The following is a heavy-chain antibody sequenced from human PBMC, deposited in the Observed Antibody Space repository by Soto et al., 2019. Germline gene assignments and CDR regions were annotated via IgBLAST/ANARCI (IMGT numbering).Heavy chain of an antibody. CDR3: GRGSSLTKVEY. CDR1: GGSVSNSA. Sequence: QVQLVQSGSEVKKPGSSVRVSCKASGGSVSNSAISWLRQAPGQGLEWMGGIIPIFGPAIYARKFQVRFTISADESTGTAYMELNNVRSDDTAVYYCGRGSSLTKVEYWGQGTLVTVSS. J-gene: IGHJ4*02. V-gene: IGHV1-69*01. D-gene: IGHD6-6*01. CDR2: IIPIFGPA.